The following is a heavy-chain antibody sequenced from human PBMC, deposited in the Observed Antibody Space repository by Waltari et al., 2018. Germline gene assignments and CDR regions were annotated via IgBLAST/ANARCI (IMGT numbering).Heavy chain of an antibody. V-gene: IGHV3-53*04. CDR3: ASLYCSSGSCYVDD. D-gene: IGHD1-26*01. J-gene: IGHJ4*02. CDR2: IYSGGTT. Sequence: DVQLVESGGGLVLPGGSLSLSCAVSGFSLRYHYMSWVRQAPGKGLEWVSIIYSGGTTYYADSVKGRFTISKDNSKNTLYLQMNSLRTDDTAVYFCASLYCSSGSCYVDDWGQGTLVSVSS. CDR1: GFSLRYHY.